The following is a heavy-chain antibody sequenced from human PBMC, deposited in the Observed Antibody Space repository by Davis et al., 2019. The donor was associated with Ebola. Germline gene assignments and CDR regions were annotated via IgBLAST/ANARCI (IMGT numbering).Heavy chain of an antibody. D-gene: IGHD5-18*01. V-gene: IGHV1-58*02. Sequence: AASVKVSCKASGFTFTSSAMQWVRQARGQRLEWIGWIVVGSGNTNYAQKFQERVTITRDMSTSTAYMELSSLRSEDTAVYYCARYVDTARKAYYYGMDVWGQGTTVTVSS. CDR1: GFTFTSSA. CDR3: ARYVDTARKAYYYGMDV. J-gene: IGHJ6*02. CDR2: IVVGSGNT.